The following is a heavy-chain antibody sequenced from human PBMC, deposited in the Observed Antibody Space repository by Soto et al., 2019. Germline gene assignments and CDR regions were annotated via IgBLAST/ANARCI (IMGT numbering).Heavy chain of an antibody. CDR2: INAGDGNT. Sequence: LEWMGWINAGDGNTKYSPNFQGRVTITKDTSASTVYIELSSLRSEDTAVYFCTRDYYDSSGYYPKFDYWGQGTLVTVSS. CDR3: TRDYYDSSGYYPKFDY. V-gene: IGHV1-3*01. J-gene: IGHJ4*02. D-gene: IGHD3-22*01.